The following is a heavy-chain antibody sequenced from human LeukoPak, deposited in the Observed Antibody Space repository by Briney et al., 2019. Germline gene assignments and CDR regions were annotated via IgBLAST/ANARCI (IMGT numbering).Heavy chain of an antibody. J-gene: IGHJ5*02. Sequence: GGSLRLSCAASGFTFSDYYMSWIRQAPGKGLEWVSYISSSGSTIYYADSVKGRFTISRDNAKNSLYLQMNSLRAEDTAVYYCARDGDYGDYVAGWFDPWGQGTLVTVSS. CDR1: GFTFSDYY. V-gene: IGHV3-11*01. CDR2: ISSSGSTI. D-gene: IGHD4-17*01. CDR3: ARDGDYGDYVAGWFDP.